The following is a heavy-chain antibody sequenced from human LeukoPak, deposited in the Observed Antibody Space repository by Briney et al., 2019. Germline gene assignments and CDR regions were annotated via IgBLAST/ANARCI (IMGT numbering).Heavy chain of an antibody. V-gene: IGHV6-1*01. CDR3: ARGLEINAYFYFDL. CDR2: TYYMSKWYN. D-gene: IGHD1-1*01. Sequence: SQTLSLTCAMSGDSVSSQSAVWNWIRQSPSRGLEWLGRTYYMSKWYNDYAVSVKSRVTIKPDTSKNQFSLQLKSVTPEDTAVYYCARGLEINAYFYFDLWGRGTLVTVSS. CDR1: GDSVSSQSAV. J-gene: IGHJ2*01.